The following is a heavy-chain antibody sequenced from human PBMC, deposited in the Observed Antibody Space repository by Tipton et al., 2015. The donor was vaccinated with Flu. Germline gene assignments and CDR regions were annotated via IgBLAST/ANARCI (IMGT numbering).Heavy chain of an antibody. Sequence: LRLSCTVSGGSISSGGYYWSWIRQHPGKGLEWIGYIYYSGSTYYNPSLKSRVTISVDTSKNQFSLKLSSVTAADTAVYYCARESGVVHPWFDPWGQGTLVTVSS. J-gene: IGHJ5*02. D-gene: IGHD3-3*01. V-gene: IGHV4-31*02. CDR3: ARESGVVHPWFDP. CDR2: IYYSGST. CDR1: GGSISSGGYY.